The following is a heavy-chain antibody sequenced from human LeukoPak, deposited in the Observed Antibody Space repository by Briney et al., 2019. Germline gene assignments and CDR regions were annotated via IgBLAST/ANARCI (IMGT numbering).Heavy chain of an antibody. CDR1: GFTFSSYG. D-gene: IGHD3-22*01. CDR3: AKERPYYYDSSGYKSYYFDY. J-gene: IGHJ4*02. V-gene: IGHV3-30*18. Sequence: GGSLRLSRAASGFTFSSYGMHWVRQAPGKGLEWVAVISYDGSNKYYADSVKGRFTISRDNSKNTLYLQMNSLRAEDTAVYYCAKERPYYYDSSGYKSYYFDYWGQGTLVTVSS. CDR2: ISYDGSNK.